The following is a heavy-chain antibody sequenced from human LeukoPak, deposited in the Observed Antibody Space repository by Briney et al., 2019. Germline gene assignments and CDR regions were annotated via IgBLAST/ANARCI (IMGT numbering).Heavy chain of an antibody. D-gene: IGHD3-10*01. CDR2: IQQDGIEK. CDR1: GFTFSDYW. CDR3: ARDRGGKDY. V-gene: IGHV3-7*03. J-gene: IGHJ4*02. Sequence: GGSLRLSCAASGFTFSDYWMSWVRQAPGKGLEWVANIQQDGIEKYCVDSVKGRFTISRDNAKNSLHLQMNSLTADDTVIYYCARDRGGKDYWGQGTLVTVSS.